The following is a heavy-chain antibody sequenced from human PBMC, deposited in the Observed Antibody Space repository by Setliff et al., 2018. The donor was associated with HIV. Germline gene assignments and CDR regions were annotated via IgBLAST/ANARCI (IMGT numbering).Heavy chain of an antibody. Sequence: ASVKVSCKASGYTFTTYDINWVRQATGQGLEWMGWMNPNSGNTGYTQKFQGRVTMTRNTSISTAYMELSSLRSEDTAVYYCAREASKGGYSYGPPNFEYWGQGTLVTVSS. CDR3: AREASKGGYSYGPPNFEY. V-gene: IGHV1-8*02. CDR1: GYTFTTYD. J-gene: IGHJ4*02. CDR2: MNPNSGNT. D-gene: IGHD5-18*01.